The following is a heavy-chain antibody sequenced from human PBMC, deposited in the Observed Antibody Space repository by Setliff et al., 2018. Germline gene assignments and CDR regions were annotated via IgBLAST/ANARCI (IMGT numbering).Heavy chain of an antibody. V-gene: IGHV3-23*01. J-gene: IGHJ5*02. D-gene: IGHD1-7*01. CDR2: ISGSGGAT. Sequence: GGSLRLSCAASGFTFSDYYMTWVRQAPGKGLEWVSGISGSGGATYYAASVKGRFSISRDNSKNTLSLQMNSLRAEDTAIYYCAKYPSNSVYNYFDPWGQGTLVTVSS. CDR1: GFTFSDYY. CDR3: AKYPSNSVYNYFDP.